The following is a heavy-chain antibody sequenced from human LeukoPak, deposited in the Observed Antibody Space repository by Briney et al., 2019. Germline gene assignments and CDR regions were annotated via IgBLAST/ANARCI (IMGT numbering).Heavy chain of an antibody. Sequence: GGSLRLSCAASGFTFDDYATHWVRQAPGKGLEWFSGISWNSGSIGYADSVKGRFTISRDNAKNSLYLQMNSLRAEDMALYYCAKDIRAYSSGWLDYWGQGTLVTVSS. V-gene: IGHV3-9*03. CDR2: ISWNSGSI. CDR3: AKDIRAYSSGWLDY. CDR1: GFTFDDYA. D-gene: IGHD6-19*01. J-gene: IGHJ4*02.